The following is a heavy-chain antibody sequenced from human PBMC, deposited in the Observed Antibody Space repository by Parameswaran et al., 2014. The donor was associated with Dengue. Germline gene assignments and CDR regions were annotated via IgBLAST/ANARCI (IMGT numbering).Heavy chain of an antibody. CDR2: IHHSGKT. CDR3: ARGPARNWNYLHYYYGMDV. V-gene: IGHV4-34*01. Sequence: VRQGSRERGWSGLGEIHHSGKTNYNPSLKSRVTISVDTPKNQFSLKVTSVTAADTAVYYCARGPARNWNYLHYYYGMDVWGQGTTVTVSS. D-gene: IGHD1-7*01. J-gene: IGHJ6*02.